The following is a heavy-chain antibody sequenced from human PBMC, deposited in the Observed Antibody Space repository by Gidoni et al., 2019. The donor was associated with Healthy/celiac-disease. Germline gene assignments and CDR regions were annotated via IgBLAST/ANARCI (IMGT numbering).Heavy chain of an antibody. CDR3: AREGLKRNWNDVWYFDY. V-gene: IGHV1-46*03. CDR2: INPSGGST. CDR1: GYTFTSYY. J-gene: IGHJ4*02. D-gene: IGHD1-1*01. Sequence: QVQLVQSGAEGKKPGASVKVSCKASGYTFTSYYMQWVRQAPGQGLVWMGIINPSGGSTSYAQKFQGRVTMTRDTSTITVYMELSSLRSEDTAVYYCAREGLKRNWNDVWYFDYWGQRTLVTVSS.